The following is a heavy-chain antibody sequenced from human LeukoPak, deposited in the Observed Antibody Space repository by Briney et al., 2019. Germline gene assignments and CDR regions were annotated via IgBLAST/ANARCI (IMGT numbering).Heavy chain of an antibody. J-gene: IGHJ4*02. CDR3: AKDSPEYSSGWYYEYYFDY. CDR2: ISSSSSYI. Sequence: PGGSPRLSCAASGFTFSSYSMNWVRQAPGKGLEWVSSISSSSSYIYYADSVKGRFTISRDNSKNTLYLQMNSLRAEDTAVYYCAKDSPEYSSGWYYEYYFDYWGQGTLVTVSS. D-gene: IGHD6-19*01. CDR1: GFTFSSYS. V-gene: IGHV3-21*04.